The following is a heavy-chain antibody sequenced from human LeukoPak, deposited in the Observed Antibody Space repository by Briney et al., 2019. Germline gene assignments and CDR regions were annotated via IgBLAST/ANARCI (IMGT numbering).Heavy chain of an antibody. CDR3: ARALDYDYDRKGPQYYFDY. D-gene: IGHD3-22*01. CDR2: IYYSGST. CDR1: GGSISSYY. Sequence: NPSETLSLTCTVSGGSISSYYWSWIRQPPGKGLEWIGYIYYSGSTNYNPSLKSRVTISVDTSKNQFSLKLSSVTAADTAVYYCARALDYDYDRKGPQYYFDYWGQGTLVTVSS. V-gene: IGHV4-59*01. J-gene: IGHJ4*02.